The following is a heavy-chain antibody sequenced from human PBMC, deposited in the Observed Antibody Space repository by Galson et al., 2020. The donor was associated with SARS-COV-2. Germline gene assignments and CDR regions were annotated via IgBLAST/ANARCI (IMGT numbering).Heavy chain of an antibody. J-gene: IGHJ5*02. CDR1: GYTFTGYY. D-gene: IGHD2-2*02. Sequence: ASVKVSCKASGYTFTGYYMHWVRQAPGQGLEWMGWINPNSGGTNYAQKFQGWVTMTRDTSISTAYMELSRLRSDDTAVYYCARGPVVPAAIRGNWFDPRGQGTLVTVSS. CDR2: INPNSGGT. CDR3: ARGPVVPAAIRGNWFDP. V-gene: IGHV1-2*04.